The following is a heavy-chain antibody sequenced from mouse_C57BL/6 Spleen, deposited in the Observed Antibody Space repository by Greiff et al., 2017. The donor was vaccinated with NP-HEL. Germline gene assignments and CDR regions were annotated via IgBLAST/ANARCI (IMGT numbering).Heavy chain of an antibody. CDR1: GYAFTNYL. Sequence: VQLQQSGAELVRPGTSVKVSCKASGYAFTNYLIEWVKQRPGQGLEWIGVINPGSGGTNYNETFKGKATLTADKSSSTAYMQLSSLTSEDSAVYFCATQGVSSLYAMDYWGQGTSVTVSS. V-gene: IGHV1-54*01. CDR2: INPGSGGT. J-gene: IGHJ4*01. D-gene: IGHD1-1*01. CDR3: ATQGVSSLYAMDY.